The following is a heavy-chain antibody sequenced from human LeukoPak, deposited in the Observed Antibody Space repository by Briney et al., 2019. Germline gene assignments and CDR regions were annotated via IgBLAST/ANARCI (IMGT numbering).Heavy chain of an antibody. CDR2: VSGSGTTV. J-gene: IGHJ4*02. D-gene: IGHD6-19*01. CDR1: GFTFNDYY. CDR3: ASASIALAGVFDY. V-gene: IGHV3-11*01. Sequence: GGSLRLSCEDSGFTFNDYYMSWIRQAPGKGLEWLSYVSGSGTTVRYTDSVKGRFAISRDNTKNSLYLQMNNLRVEDTAVYYCASASIALAGVFDYWGQGTLVTVSS.